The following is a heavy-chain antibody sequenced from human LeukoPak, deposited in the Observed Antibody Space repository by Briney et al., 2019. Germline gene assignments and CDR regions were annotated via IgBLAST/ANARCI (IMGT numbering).Heavy chain of an antibody. CDR2: INTNTGNP. Sequence: ASVKVSCKASGYTLTSYAMNWVRQAPGQGLEWMGWINTNTGNPTYAQGFTGRFVFSLDTSVSTAYLQISSLKAEDTAVYYCAREDNDYSNYGGGQDYMDVWGKGTTVTISS. V-gene: IGHV7-4-1*02. CDR1: GYTLTSYA. J-gene: IGHJ6*03. D-gene: IGHD4-11*01. CDR3: AREDNDYSNYGGGQDYMDV.